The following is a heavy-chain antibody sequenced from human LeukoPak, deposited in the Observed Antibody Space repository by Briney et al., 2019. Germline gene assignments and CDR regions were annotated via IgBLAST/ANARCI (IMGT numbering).Heavy chain of an antibody. D-gene: IGHD6-25*01. Sequence: GRSLRLSCVASGFTFSTYGMHWVRQTPGKGLEWVAVIWNDGSKKYYGDSVKGRFTISRDTSKSTLYLQMNSLRAEDTAVYYCARDSGRAFDIWGQGTMVTVSS. CDR2: IWNDGSKK. V-gene: IGHV3-33*01. CDR1: GFTFSTYG. CDR3: ARDSGRAFDI. J-gene: IGHJ3*02.